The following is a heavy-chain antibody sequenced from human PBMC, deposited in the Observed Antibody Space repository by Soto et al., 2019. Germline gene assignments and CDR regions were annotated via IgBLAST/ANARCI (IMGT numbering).Heavy chain of an antibody. D-gene: IGHD2-2*01. CDR2: IYYSGST. V-gene: IGHV4-39*01. Sequence: SETLSLTSTVSGGSISSSSYYWGWIRQPPGKGLEWIGSIYYSGSTYYNPSLKSRVTISVDTSKNQFSLKLSSVTAADTAVYYCARHVQRAVPAAMWGHDAFDIWGQGTMVTVSS. CDR1: GGSISSSSYY. CDR3: ARHVQRAVPAAMWGHDAFDI. J-gene: IGHJ3*02.